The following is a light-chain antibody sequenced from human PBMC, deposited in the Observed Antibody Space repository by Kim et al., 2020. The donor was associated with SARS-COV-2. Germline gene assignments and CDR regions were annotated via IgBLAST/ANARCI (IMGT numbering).Light chain of an antibody. CDR1: QSVSSSY. CDR2: GAS. CDR3: QQYGSAPPYS. Sequence: PGEKAALTCRARQSVSSSYLAWYQQQPGQAPLLLIYGASSRATGIPDRFSGSGSGTDFTLTISRLEPEDFAVYYCQQYGSAPPYSFGQGTKLEI. V-gene: IGKV3-20*01. J-gene: IGKJ2*03.